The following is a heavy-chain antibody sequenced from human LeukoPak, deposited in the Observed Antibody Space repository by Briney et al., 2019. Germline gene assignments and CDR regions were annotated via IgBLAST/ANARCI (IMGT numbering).Heavy chain of an antibody. J-gene: IGHJ4*02. CDR2: INWNGGRT. CDR3: TTFFHAPGVSIRLDY. V-gene: IGHV3-20*04. Sequence: GGSLRLSCAASGFTLDDYAVSWVRRAPGKGLEWISTINWNGGRTSYADSVKGRFTISRDNAKNSLYVQMNSLRVEDTALYYCTTFFHAPGVSIRLDYWGQGTLVTVSS. D-gene: IGHD3-3*02. CDR1: GFTLDDYA.